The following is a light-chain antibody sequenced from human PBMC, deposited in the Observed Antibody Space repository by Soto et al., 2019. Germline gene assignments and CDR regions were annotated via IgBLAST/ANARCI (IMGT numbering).Light chain of an antibody. V-gene: IGKV3-20*01. J-gene: IGKJ1*01. CDR3: QQHGSSPWT. CDR2: VPS. Sequence: EVELTQTPCTLSLCPGERAALSCKTSQRVSSNYLAWFQQKPGQAPRLLISVPSSRATGIPDRFSGSGSGTDFTLTVSRLEPEDFAVYYCQQHGSSPWTFGPGTKVDIK. CDR1: QRVSSNY.